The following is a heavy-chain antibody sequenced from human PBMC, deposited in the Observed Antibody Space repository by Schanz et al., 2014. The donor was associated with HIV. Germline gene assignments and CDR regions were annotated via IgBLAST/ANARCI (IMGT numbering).Heavy chain of an antibody. CDR2: ISYTGTYM. CDR1: GFTFSDYS. CDR3: ARGFQGFDY. J-gene: IGHJ4*02. V-gene: IGHV3-21*01. Sequence: VQLVESGGGVVRPGRSLRLSCTASGFTFSDYSMNWVRQAPGKGLEWVSSISYTGTYMYYADSVKGRFTISRDNSKNTLYLQMNSLRAEDTSVYYCARGFQGFDYWGQGTLVTVSS. D-gene: IGHD3-10*01.